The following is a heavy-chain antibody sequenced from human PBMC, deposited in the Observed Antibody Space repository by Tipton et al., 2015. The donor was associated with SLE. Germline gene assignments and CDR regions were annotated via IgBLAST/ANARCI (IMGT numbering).Heavy chain of an antibody. D-gene: IGHD4-17*01. V-gene: IGHV3-23*01. CDR1: GFTFSTYA. J-gene: IGHJ4*02. CDR3: AKLHDFGHYWDDF. Sequence: SLRLSCAASGFTFSTYAMSWVRQAPGKGLEWVSGISDTGGSTYYADSVKGRFTISRDNSKNTVYLQMNNLRAEDTAVYYCAKLHDFGHYWDDFWGQGILVTVSS. CDR2: ISDTGGST.